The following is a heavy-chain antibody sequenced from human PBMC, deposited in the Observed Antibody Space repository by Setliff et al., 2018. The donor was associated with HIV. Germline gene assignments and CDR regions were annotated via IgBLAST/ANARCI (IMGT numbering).Heavy chain of an antibody. Sequence: ASVKVSCKASGHTSSNYDVIWVRRATGQGLEWMGWMNPNSGDTGYAQKFQGRVIMTRDTSISTAYMELSSLTSADTAVYYCASGKGVGGVIITGGLDVGGQGTTVTVSS. D-gene: IGHD3-10*01. CDR2: MNPNSGDT. CDR1: GHTSSNYD. J-gene: IGHJ6*02. CDR3: ASGKGVGGVIITGGLDV. V-gene: IGHV1-8*01.